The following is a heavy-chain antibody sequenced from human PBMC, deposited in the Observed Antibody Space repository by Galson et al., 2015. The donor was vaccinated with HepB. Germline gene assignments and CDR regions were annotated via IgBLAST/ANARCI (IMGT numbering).Heavy chain of an antibody. CDR3: TEFSIVGSDYFDY. Sequence: SLRLSCAASGFTFGDYAMSWVRQAPGKGLEWVGFIRSKAYGGTTEYAASVKGRFTISRDDSKSIAYLQMNSLKTEDTAVYYCTEFSIVGSDYFDYWGQGTLVTVSS. CDR1: GFTFGDYA. V-gene: IGHV3-49*04. J-gene: IGHJ4*02. CDR2: IRSKAYGGTT. D-gene: IGHD1-26*01.